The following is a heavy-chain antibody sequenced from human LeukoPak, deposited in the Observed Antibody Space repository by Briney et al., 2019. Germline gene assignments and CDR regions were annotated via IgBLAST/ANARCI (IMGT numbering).Heavy chain of an antibody. CDR1: GYTFTGYY. Sequence: GASVKVSCKASGYTFTGYYMHLVRQAPGQGLEWMGWINPNTGGTNYAQKFQGRVTMTRDTTISTAYMELSRLTSDDTAVYFCASYPRYSSSPPFDYGGQEPLVTVSS. CDR2: INPNTGGT. V-gene: IGHV1-2*02. J-gene: IGHJ4*02. CDR3: ASYPRYSSSPPFDY. D-gene: IGHD6-19*01.